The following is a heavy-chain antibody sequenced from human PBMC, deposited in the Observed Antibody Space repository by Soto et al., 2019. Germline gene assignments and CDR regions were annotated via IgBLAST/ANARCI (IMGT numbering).Heavy chain of an antibody. Sequence: QVQLQESGPGLVKPSQTLSLTCTVSGGSISSGGYYWSWIRQHPGKGLEGIGYIYYSGSTYYNPSLKSRVTISVDTSKNQFSLKLSSVTAADTAVYYCARKATVTTFFDYWGQGTLVTVSS. V-gene: IGHV4-31*03. D-gene: IGHD4-17*01. CDR3: ARKATVTTFFDY. CDR2: IYYSGST. CDR1: GGSISSGGYY. J-gene: IGHJ4*02.